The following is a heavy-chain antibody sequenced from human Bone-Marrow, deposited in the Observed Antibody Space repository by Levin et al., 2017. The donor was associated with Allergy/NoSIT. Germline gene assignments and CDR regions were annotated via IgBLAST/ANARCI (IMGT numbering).Heavy chain of an antibody. V-gene: IGHV3-66*02. CDR3: ARLDFGEFSSYRSPFFHY. Sequence: HPGGSLRLSCAASGFTVSSKYMNWVRQAPGKGLEWVSVIYSGGSTYYADSVKGRFTISRDNSKNTLYLQMNSLRAEDTAVYYCARLDFGEFSSYRSPFFHYWGQGTLVTVSS. J-gene: IGHJ4*02. D-gene: IGHD3-10*01. CDR2: IYSGGST. CDR1: GFTVSSKY.